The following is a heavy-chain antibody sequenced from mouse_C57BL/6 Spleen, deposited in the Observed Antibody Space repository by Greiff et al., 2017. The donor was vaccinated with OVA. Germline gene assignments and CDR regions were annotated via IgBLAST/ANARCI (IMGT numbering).Heavy chain of an antibody. CDR3: ARGKNYYGSSFLYAMDY. V-gene: IGHV1-82*01. Sequence: VKLMESGPELVKPGASVKISCKASGYAFSSSWMNWVKQRPGKGLEWIGRIYPGDGDTNYNGKFKGKATLTADKSSSTAYMQLSSLTSEDSAVYFCARGKNYYGSSFLYAMDYWGQGTSVTVSS. CDR1: GYAFSSSW. D-gene: IGHD1-1*01. CDR2: IYPGDGDT. J-gene: IGHJ4*01.